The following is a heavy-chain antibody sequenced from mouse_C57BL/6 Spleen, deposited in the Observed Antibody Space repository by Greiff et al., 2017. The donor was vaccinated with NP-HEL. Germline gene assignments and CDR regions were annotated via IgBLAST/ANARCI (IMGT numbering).Heavy chain of an antibody. CDR1: GYTFTSYW. CDR2: IDPNSGGT. V-gene: IGHV1-72*01. J-gene: IGHJ1*03. D-gene: IGHD1-1*01. Sequence: VQLQQPGAELVKPGASVKLSCKASGYTFTSYWMHWVKQRPGRGLEWIGRIDPNSGGTKYNEKFKSKATLTVDKPSSTAYMQLSSLTSEDSAVYYCALTVVATDWYFDVWGTGTTVTVSS. CDR3: ALTVVATDWYFDV.